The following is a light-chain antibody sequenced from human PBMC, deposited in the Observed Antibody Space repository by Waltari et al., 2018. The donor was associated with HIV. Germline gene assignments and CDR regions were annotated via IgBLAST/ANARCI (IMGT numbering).Light chain of an antibody. CDR3: QQRSNWPPYT. CDR1: QSVRNY. Sequence: PATLSLSPGERATLSCRASQSVRNYLAWYQQKPGQAPRLLIYDASNRATGIPGRFSGSGSGTDFTLTISSLEPEDFAVYYCQQRSNWPPYTFGQGTKLEIK. V-gene: IGKV3-11*01. J-gene: IGKJ2*01. CDR2: DAS.